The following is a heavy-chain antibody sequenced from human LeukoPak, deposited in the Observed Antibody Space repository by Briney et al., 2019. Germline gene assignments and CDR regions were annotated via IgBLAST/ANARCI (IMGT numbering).Heavy chain of an antibody. CDR3: ARDHYYDSSGYTFGY. D-gene: IGHD3-22*01. CDR2: IYSSGST. J-gene: IGHJ4*02. V-gene: IGHV4-59*01. Sequence: SETLSLTCTVSGGSISNYYWSWIRQPPGKGLAWIGYIYSSGSTNYNPSLKGRVTISVDTSKNQFSLKLSTVTAADTAVYYCARDHYYDSSGYTFGYWGQGTLVTVSS. CDR1: GGSISNYY.